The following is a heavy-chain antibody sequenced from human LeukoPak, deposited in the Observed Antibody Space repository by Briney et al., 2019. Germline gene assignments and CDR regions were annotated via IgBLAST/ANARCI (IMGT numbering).Heavy chain of an antibody. J-gene: IGHJ2*01. CDR3: AKEGTWGNWYFDL. D-gene: IGHD3-16*01. Sequence: GWSLRLSCAASGFTFRNYGMHWVRQAPGKGLEWVAVISRDGLTKYYADSVKGRFTLDRDNSRNTPYLEMNSLRDEDTAVYYCAKEGTWGNWYFDLWGRGTLVIVTS. CDR1: GFTFRNYG. CDR2: ISRDGLTK. V-gene: IGHV3-30*18.